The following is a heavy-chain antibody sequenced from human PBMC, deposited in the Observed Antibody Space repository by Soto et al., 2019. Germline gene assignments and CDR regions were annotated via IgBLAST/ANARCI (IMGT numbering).Heavy chain of an antibody. CDR3: AREAGPDRWFDP. CDR1: GASISSYF. Sequence: SETLSLPCTVSGASISSYFWTCIRQPAGKGLDWIGRISPTGSTTYNPSLKSRVTMSVDPAKNHFSLNLSSVTAADTAVYYCAREAGPDRWFDPWGQGTMVTVSS. V-gene: IGHV4-4*07. D-gene: IGHD6-19*01. J-gene: IGHJ5*02. CDR2: ISPTGST.